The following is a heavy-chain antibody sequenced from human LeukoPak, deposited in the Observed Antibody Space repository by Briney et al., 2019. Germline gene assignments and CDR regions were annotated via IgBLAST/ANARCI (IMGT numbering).Heavy chain of an antibody. V-gene: IGHV4-39*01. J-gene: IGHJ6*02. CDR2: VYYSGIT. CDR1: GGSISSSSYY. Sequence: PSETLSLTCTVSGGSISSSSYYWGWIRQPPGKGLEWIGNVYYSGITYYNPSLKSRVIISLDTPKSQFSLKLSSVTAADTAVYYCARGLGPRYSSSWYYYYYGMDVWGQGTTVTVSS. D-gene: IGHD6-13*01. CDR3: ARGLGPRYSSSWYYYYYGMDV.